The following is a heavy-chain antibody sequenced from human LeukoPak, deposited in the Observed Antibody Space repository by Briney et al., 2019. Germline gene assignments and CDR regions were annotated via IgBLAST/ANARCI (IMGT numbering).Heavy chain of an antibody. V-gene: IGHV3-23*01. CDR2: ISGSGGST. D-gene: IGHD6-13*01. Sequence: GGSLRLSCAASGSTFSSYAMSWVRQAPGKGLEWVSAISGSGGSTYYADSVKGRFTISRDNSKNTLYLQMNSLRAEDTAVYYCARDRQPGIAAAIAAFDIWGQGTMVTVSS. CDR1: GSTFSSYA. J-gene: IGHJ3*02. CDR3: ARDRQPGIAAAIAAFDI.